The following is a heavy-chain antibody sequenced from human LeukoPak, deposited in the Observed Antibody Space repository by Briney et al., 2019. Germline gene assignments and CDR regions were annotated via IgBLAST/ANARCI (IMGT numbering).Heavy chain of an antibody. V-gene: IGHV4-31*03. Sequence: SETLSLTCTVSGGSISSGGYYWSWIRQHPGKGLEWIGYIYYSGSTYYNPSLKSRVTISVDTSKNQFSLELSSVTAADTAVYYCACRYYEMYYFDYWGQGTLVTVSS. D-gene: IGHD3-22*01. CDR2: IYYSGST. CDR3: ACRYYEMYYFDY. J-gene: IGHJ4*02. CDR1: GGSISSGGYY.